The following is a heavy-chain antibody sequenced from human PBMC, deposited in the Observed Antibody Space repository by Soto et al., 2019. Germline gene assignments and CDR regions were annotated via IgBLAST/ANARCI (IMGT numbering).Heavy chain of an antibody. D-gene: IGHD4-17*01. CDR1: GYTFASYG. CDR2: ISAYNGNT. J-gene: IGHJ6*03. V-gene: IGHV1-18*01. CDR3: ARTFYGDYEDYYYYYMDV. Sequence: ASVKVSCKASGYTFASYGISWVRQAPGQGLEWMGWISAYNGNTNYAQKLQGRVTMTTDTSTSTAYMELRSLRSDDTAVYYCARTFYGDYEDYYYYYMDVWAKGTTVTVS.